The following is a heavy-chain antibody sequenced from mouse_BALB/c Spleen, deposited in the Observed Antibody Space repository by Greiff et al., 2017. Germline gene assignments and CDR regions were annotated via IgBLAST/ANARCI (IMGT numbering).Heavy chain of an antibody. Sequence: QVQLQQSGAELAKPGASVKMSCKASGYTLTSYWMHWVKQRPGQGLEWIGYINPSTGYTEYNQKFKDKAPLTADKSSSTAYMQLSSLTSEDSAVYYCARSTMITAWFAYWGQGTLVTVSA. CDR1: GYTLTSYW. D-gene: IGHD2-4*01. CDR2: INPSTGYT. J-gene: IGHJ3*01. V-gene: IGHV1-7*01. CDR3: ARSTMITAWFAY.